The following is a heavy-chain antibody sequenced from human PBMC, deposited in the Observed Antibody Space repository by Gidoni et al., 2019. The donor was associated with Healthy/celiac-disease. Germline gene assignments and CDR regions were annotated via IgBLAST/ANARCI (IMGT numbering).Heavy chain of an antibody. CDR3: ARAAGPIRGWGSSGYFDY. CDR1: GRSISSGGYY. Sequence: QVQLQESGPGLVKPSQTLSLTCTVSGRSISSGGYYWSWLRQHPGKGLEWIGYIYYSGSTYYNPSLKSRVTISVDTSKNQFSLKLSSVTAADTAVYYCARAAGPIRGWGSSGYFDYWGQGTLVTVSS. CDR2: IYYSGST. J-gene: IGHJ4*02. D-gene: IGHD6-19*01. V-gene: IGHV4-31*03.